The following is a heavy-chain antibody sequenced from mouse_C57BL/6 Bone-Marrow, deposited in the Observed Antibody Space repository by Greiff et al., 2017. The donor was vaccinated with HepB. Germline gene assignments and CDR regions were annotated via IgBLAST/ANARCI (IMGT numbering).Heavy chain of an antibody. CDR2: INPYNGGT. J-gene: IGHJ4*01. CDR3: ARITTVVEGDY. CDR1: GYTFTDYY. Sequence: EVQLQQSGPVLVKPGASVKMSCKASGYTFTDYYMNWVKQSHGKSLEWIGVINPYNGGTSYNQKFKGKATLTVDKSSSTAYMELNSLTSEDSAVYYCARITTVVEGDYWGQGTSVTVSS. D-gene: IGHD1-1*01. V-gene: IGHV1-19*01.